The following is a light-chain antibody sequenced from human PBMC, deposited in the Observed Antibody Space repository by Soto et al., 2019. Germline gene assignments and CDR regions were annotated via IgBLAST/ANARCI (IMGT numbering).Light chain of an antibody. CDR1: QNVDKF. J-gene: IGKJ5*01. V-gene: IGKV3-11*01. CDR3: QQRKNWPPIT. Sequence: EIELTQSPATLSLSPGETATLSCRASQNVDKFLAWYQQRPGQPPRLHIFDSSNRATGVPVRFSGSGSGTVFTLTIDSLEPEDSAVYYCQQRKNWPPITFGQGTRLEIK. CDR2: DSS.